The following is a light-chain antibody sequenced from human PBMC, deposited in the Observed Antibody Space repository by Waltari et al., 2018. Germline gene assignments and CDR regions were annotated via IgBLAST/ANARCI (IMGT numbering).Light chain of an antibody. V-gene: IGKV1-39*01. Sequence: DIQMTQSPSSLSASVGDRVTITCRASQSISSYLNWYQQNTGTAPKLLIYVAVSLQSGVPPRFSGSGSGTDFTLTISSLQPEDFATYYCQQSYSTPPYTFGQGTKLEIK. CDR3: QQSYSTPPYT. CDR1: QSISSY. CDR2: VAV. J-gene: IGKJ2*01.